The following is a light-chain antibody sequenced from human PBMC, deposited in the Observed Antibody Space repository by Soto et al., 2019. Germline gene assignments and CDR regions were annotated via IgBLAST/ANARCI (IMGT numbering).Light chain of an antibody. CDR2: GAS. CDR1: QTVGIN. V-gene: IGKV3-15*01. J-gene: IGKJ4*01. Sequence: EIVMTQSPAALSVSPGERATLSCRASQTVGINLAWYQQKPGQAPRLLIYGASTRATGIPGRFSGSGSGTEFTLTISSLQSEDFAVYYCQQSYSTPRLTFGGGTKVEIK. CDR3: QQSYSTPRLT.